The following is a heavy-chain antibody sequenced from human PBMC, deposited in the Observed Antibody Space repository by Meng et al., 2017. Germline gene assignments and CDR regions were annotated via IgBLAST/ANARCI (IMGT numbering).Heavy chain of an antibody. CDR2: IIPILGIA. J-gene: IGHJ5*02. V-gene: IGHV1-69*02. D-gene: IGHD2-2*01. CDR3: ARGRDDIVVVPAARTNWVDP. CDR1: GCTFSSYT. Sequence: SVKVSCKASGCTFSSYTISWVRQAPGQGLEWMGRIIPILGIANYAQKFQGRVTMTADNSTSTAYMELSSLRSEDTAVYYCARGRDDIVVVPAARTNWVDPWGQGTLVTVSS.